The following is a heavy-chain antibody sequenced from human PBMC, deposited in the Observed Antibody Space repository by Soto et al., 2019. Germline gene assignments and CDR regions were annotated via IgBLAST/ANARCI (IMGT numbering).Heavy chain of an antibody. D-gene: IGHD4-17*01. V-gene: IGHV4-39*07. Sequence: SETLSLTCTVSGGSISSSSYYWVWIRQPPGKGLEWIGSIFYSGSTYYNPSLKSRVTISVDTSKNQFSLKLSSVTAADTAVYYCARETYGDYVGYFDPSSQGTLVTVSS. J-gene: IGHJ5*02. CDR1: GGSISSSSYY. CDR3: ARETYGDYVGYFDP. CDR2: IFYSGST.